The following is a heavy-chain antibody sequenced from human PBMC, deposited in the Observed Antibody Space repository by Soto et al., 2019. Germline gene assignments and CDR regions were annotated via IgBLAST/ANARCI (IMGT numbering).Heavy chain of an antibody. CDR2: IYYSGST. CDR1: GGSISSGDYY. J-gene: IGHJ1*01. V-gene: IGHV4-30-4*01. Sequence: QVQLQESGPGLVKPSQTLSLTCTVSGGSISSGDYYWSWIRQPPGKGLEWIGYIYYSGSTYYNPSLKSRVTLSVYTSKNQFSLKLSSVTAADTAVYYCARDSDYYDSSGYLGYFQHWGQGTLVTVSS. D-gene: IGHD3-22*01. CDR3: ARDSDYYDSSGYLGYFQH.